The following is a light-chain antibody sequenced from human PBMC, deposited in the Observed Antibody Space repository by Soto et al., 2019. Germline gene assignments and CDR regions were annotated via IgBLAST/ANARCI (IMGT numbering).Light chain of an antibody. V-gene: IGKV3-11*01. CDR3: QQRSNWPST. CDR2: AAS. J-gene: IGKJ4*01. Sequence: EIVLTQSPATLSLSPGNRATLSCRASQSVSGYLAWYQPKPGQAPRLLIYAASNRATGIPARFSGSGAGTDFTLTSTSLEPEDVAVYYCQQRSNWPSTVGGGTKVEI. CDR1: QSVSGY.